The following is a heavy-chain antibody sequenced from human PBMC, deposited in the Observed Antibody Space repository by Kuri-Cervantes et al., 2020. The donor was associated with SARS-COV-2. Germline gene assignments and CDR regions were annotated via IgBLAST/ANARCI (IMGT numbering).Heavy chain of an antibody. D-gene: IGHD3-22*01. V-gene: IGHV1-2*04. Sequence: ASVKVSCKASGYTFTGYYMHGVRQAPGQGLEWMGWINPNSGCTNYAQMFQGWVTMTWDPSMSTVYMELSRLRSDDTAVYYCARSTAFRRLVVISQGGAFDIWGQGTMVTVSS. CDR3: ARSTAFRRLVVISQGGAFDI. CDR2: INPNSGCT. CDR1: GYTFTGYY. J-gene: IGHJ3*02.